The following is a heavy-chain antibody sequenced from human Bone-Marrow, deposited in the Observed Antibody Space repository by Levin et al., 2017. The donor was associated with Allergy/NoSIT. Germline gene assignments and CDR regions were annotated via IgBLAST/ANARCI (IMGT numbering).Heavy chain of an antibody. CDR1: GGSFSGYY. CDR3: ARRHLWFDP. Sequence: GSLRLSCAVYGGSFSGYYWSWIRQPPGKGLEWIGEINHSGSTNYNPSLKSRVTISVDTSKNQFSLKLSSVTAADTAVYYCARRHLWFDPWGQGTLVTVSS. J-gene: IGHJ5*02. CDR2: INHSGST. V-gene: IGHV4-34*01.